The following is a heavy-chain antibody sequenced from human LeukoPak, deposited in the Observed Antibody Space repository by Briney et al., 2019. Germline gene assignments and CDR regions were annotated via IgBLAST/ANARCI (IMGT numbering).Heavy chain of an antibody. J-gene: IGHJ5*01. CDR1: GGSVSSSHY. CDR3: ARVDSYDSGSHAFDS. CDR2: MFYRGTT. V-gene: IGHV4-39*07. Sequence: SETLSLTCTVSGGSVSSSHYWGWIRQTPGKGLEWIGSMFYRGTTYYAPSLKSRVTISVDTSKNQFFLSLNSMTAADTAVYYCARVDSYDSGSHAFDSWGRGTLVTVSS. D-gene: IGHD3-10*01.